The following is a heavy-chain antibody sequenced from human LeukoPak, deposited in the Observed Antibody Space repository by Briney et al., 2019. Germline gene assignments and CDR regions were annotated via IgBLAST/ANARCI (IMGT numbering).Heavy chain of an antibody. V-gene: IGHV1-2*04. Sequence: ASVKVSCKASGHTFSSYDISWVRQAPGQGLEWMGWINPNSGGTNYAQKFQGWVTMTRDTSISTAYMELSRLRSDDTAVYYCARSMTTVADRAPPYYYYYGMDVWGQGTTVTVSS. J-gene: IGHJ6*02. CDR3: ARSMTTVADRAPPYYYYYGMDV. CDR1: GHTFSSYD. CDR2: INPNSGGT. D-gene: IGHD4-17*01.